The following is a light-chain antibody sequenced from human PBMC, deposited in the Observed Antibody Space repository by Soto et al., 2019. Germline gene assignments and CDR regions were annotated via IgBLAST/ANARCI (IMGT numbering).Light chain of an antibody. CDR1: RSVSSY. CDR2: DAS. J-gene: IGKJ1*01. Sequence: EIVLTQSPATLSLSPGESATLSCRATRSVSSYLAWYQQKPGQAPRLLIYDASSRPTDIPARFSGSGSGTDFTLTISRLEPEDFAAYYCQQYATSPQTFGQGTKVDIK. V-gene: IGKV3-20*01. CDR3: QQYATSPQT.